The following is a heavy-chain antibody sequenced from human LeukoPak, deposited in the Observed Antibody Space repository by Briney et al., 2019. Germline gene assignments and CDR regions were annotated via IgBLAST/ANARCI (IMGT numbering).Heavy chain of an antibody. J-gene: IGHJ4*02. CDR1: GFTFSSYS. CDR3: ARDSCGGDCRDY. D-gene: IGHD2-21*01. CDR2: ISSSSSYI. Sequence: GGSLRLSCAGSGFTFSSYSMNWVRQAPGKGLEWVSSISSSSSYIYYADSVKGRFTISRDNAKNSLYLRMNSLRAEDTAVYYCARDSCGGDCRDYWGQGTLVTVSS. V-gene: IGHV3-21*01.